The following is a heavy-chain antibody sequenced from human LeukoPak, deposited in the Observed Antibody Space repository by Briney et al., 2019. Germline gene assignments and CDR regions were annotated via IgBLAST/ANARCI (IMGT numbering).Heavy chain of an antibody. Sequence: GGSLRLSCAASGFTFSTYAMTWVRQAPGKGLEWVSTISASATGTYYADSVKGRFTISRDTSKNTLYPQMNSLRAEDTAMYYCAKEYSRERYYFDYWGQGTLVTVSS. V-gene: IGHV3-23*01. J-gene: IGHJ4*02. D-gene: IGHD2-15*01. CDR1: GFTFSTYA. CDR2: ISASATGT. CDR3: AKEYSRERYYFDY.